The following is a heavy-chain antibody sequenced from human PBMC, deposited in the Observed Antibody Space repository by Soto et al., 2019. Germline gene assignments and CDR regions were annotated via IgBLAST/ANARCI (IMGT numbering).Heavy chain of an antibody. CDR2: IIPIFGTA. V-gene: IGHV1-69*13. CDR1: GGTFSSYA. CDR3: ATFRGSSYYYGMDV. Sequence: SVKVPCKASGGTFSSYAISWVRQAPGQGLEWMGGIIPIFGTANYAQKFQGRVTITADESTSTAYMELSSLRSEDTAVYYCATFRGSSYYYGMDVWGQGTTVTVSS. D-gene: IGHD6-6*01. J-gene: IGHJ6*02.